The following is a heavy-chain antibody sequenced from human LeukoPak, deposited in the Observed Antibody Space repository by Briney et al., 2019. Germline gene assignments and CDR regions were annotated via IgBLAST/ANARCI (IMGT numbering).Heavy chain of an antibody. V-gene: IGHV3-74*01. CDR3: ATEVVPAASDI. CDR1: GFTSSSNG. CDR2: INSDGSST. J-gene: IGHJ3*02. D-gene: IGHD2-2*01. Sequence: GGSRSLSCEAPGFTSSSNGINWFPQLPGKGLLGVSRINSDGSSTSYADSVKGRFTISRDNAKNSLYLQMNSLRAEDTAVYYCATEVVPAASDIWGQGTMVTVSS.